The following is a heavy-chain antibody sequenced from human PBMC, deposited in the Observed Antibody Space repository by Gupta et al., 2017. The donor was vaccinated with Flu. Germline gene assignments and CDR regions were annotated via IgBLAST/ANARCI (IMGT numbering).Heavy chain of an antibody. V-gene: IGHV4-59*01. CDR1: GGSISSFY. CDR2: IYYSGSTSI. CDR3: AMTAGGGSRWTAFAI. D-gene: IGHD2-21*02. J-gene: IGHJ3*02. Sequence: QVQLQESGPGLVKPSETLSLSCTVSGGSISSFYWSWIRQPPGEGLEWIGYIYYSGSTSIKYNPSLKSRVTMSVDTAKNKASLKLSSVTAEETAMYCCAMTAGGGSRWTAFAIGCEVTMVAVYS.